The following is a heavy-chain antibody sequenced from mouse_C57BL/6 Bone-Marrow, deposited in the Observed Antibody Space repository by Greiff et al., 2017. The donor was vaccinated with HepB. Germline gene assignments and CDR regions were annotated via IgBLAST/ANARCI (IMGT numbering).Heavy chain of an antibody. V-gene: IGHV1-55*01. J-gene: IGHJ4*01. D-gene: IGHD2-2*01. CDR3: ARSTMVTTSAMDY. CDR2: IYPGSGST. CDR1: GYTFTSYW. Sequence: QVQLQQPGAELVKPGASVKMSCKASGYTFTSYWITWVKQRPGQGLEWIGDIYPGSGSTNYNEKFKSKATLTVDTSSSTAYMQLSSLTSEDSAVYDCARSTMVTTSAMDYWGQGTSVTVSS.